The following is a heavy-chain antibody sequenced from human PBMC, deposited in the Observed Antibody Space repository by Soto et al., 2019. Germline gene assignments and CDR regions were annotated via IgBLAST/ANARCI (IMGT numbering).Heavy chain of an antibody. J-gene: IGHJ4*02. CDR3: ARGFTTVTTSGNY. CDR1: GFTFSSYS. V-gene: IGHV3-48*02. CDR2: ISSSSSTI. Sequence: EVQLVESGGGLVQPGGSLRLSCAASGFTFSSYSMNWVRQAPGKGLVWVSYISSSSSTIYYADSVKGRFTISRDNAKNSLYLQMNSLRDEDTAVYYCARGFTTVTTSGNYWGQGTLVTVSS. D-gene: IGHD4-17*01.